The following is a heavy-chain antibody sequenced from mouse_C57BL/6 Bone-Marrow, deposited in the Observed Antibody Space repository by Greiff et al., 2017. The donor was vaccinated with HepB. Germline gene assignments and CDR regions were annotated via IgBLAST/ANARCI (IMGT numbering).Heavy chain of an antibody. Sequence: VQLKQPGAELVMPGASVKLSCKASGYTFTSYWMHWVKQRPGQGLEWIGEIDPSDSYTNYNQKFKGKSTLTVDKSSSTAYMQLSSLTSEDSAVYYCARYGSSSYWYFDVWGTGTTVTVSS. V-gene: IGHV1-69*01. CDR2: IDPSDSYT. J-gene: IGHJ1*03. CDR3: ARYGSSSYWYFDV. D-gene: IGHD1-1*01. CDR1: GYTFTSYW.